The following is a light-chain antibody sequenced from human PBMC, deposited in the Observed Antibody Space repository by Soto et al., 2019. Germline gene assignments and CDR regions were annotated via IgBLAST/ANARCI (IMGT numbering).Light chain of an antibody. CDR3: QYYDSSLSGFYV. CDR2: GNS. J-gene: IGLJ1*01. CDR1: SSNIGAGYD. Sequence: ALTQPPSVSGALGQRVTISCTGSSSNIGAGYDVHWYQQLPGTAPKLLIYGNSNRPSGVPDRFSGSKSGTSASLAITGLQAEDEADYYCQYYDSSLSGFYVFGTGTKVTVL. V-gene: IGLV1-40*01.